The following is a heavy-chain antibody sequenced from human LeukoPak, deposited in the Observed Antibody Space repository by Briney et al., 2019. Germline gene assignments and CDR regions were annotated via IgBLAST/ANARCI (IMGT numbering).Heavy chain of an antibody. J-gene: IGHJ4*02. CDR2: IRYDGDIK. D-gene: IGHD6-6*01. CDR1: GFSFSGHA. V-gene: IGHV3-30*04. CDR3: ARDRFSSSFDY. Sequence: PGRSLRLSCAASGFSFSGHAMHWVRQAPGKGLEWVAVIRYDGDIKYYADSVKGRFTISRDNSKNTLYLQMNSLRAEDTAVYYCARDRFSSSFDYWGQGTLVTVSS.